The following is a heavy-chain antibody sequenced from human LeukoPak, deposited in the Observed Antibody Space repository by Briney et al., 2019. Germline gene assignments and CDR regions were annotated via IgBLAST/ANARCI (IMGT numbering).Heavy chain of an antibody. CDR3: AIRGFKGTRLIAGGAFDI. J-gene: IGHJ3*02. CDR2: INHSGST. CDR1: GGSFSGYY. V-gene: IGHV4-34*01. Sequence: SETLSLTCAVYGGSFSGYYWSWIRQPPGKGLEWIGEINHSGSTNYNPSLKSRVTIPVDTSKNQFSLKLSSVTAADTAVYYCAIRGFKGTRLIAGGAFDIWGQGTIVTVS. D-gene: IGHD2-2*01.